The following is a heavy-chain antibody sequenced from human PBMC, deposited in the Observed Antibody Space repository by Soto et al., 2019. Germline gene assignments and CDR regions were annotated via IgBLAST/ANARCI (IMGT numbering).Heavy chain of an antibody. Sequence: GGSLRLSCEASGFTFSSHAMTWVRQAPGKGLEWVSSISISGDTTYYADSIRGRLTISRDNSKNTLYLQMNSLRAEDTAVYYCAKDLEAVADQVGYLEYWGQGTLVTVSS. D-gene: IGHD6-19*01. V-gene: IGHV3-23*01. CDR1: GFTFSSHA. CDR3: AKDLEAVADQVGYLEY. J-gene: IGHJ1*01. CDR2: ISISGDTT.